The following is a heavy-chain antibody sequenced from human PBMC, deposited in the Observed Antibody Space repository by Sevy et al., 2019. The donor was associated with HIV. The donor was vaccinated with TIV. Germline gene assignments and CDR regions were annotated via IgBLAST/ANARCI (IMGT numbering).Heavy chain of an antibody. CDR2: IKQDGSEK. CDR3: ARLLWFGELDALYGMDV. Sequence: GGSLRLSCAASGFTFSSYWMSWVRQAPGKGLEWVANIKQDGSEKYYVDSVKGRFTISRDNAKNSLYLQMNSLRAEDTAVYYCARLLWFGELDALYGMDVWGQGTTVTVSS. V-gene: IGHV3-7*01. D-gene: IGHD3-10*01. CDR1: GFTFSSYW. J-gene: IGHJ6*02.